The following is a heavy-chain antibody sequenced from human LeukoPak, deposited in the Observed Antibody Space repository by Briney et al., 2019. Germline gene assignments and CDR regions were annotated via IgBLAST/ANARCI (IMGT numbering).Heavy chain of an antibody. D-gene: IGHD3-22*01. CDR1: GYTFTGYY. CDR2: INPNSGGT. Sequence: ASVTVSCKASGYTFTGYYMHWVRRAPGQGRKWMGWINPNSGGTNYAEKFQGRVTMTRDTSISTAYMELSRLRSDDTAVFYCARGGFLYDSSGYYYFDYWGQGTLVTVSS. V-gene: IGHV1-2*02. J-gene: IGHJ4*02. CDR3: ARGGFLYDSSGYYYFDY.